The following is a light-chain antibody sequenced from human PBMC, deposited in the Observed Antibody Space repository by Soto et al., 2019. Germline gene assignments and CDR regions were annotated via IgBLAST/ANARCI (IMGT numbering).Light chain of an antibody. V-gene: IGLV2-14*01. CDR2: EVS. CDR3: SSYTTRSPLA. Sequence: QSALTQSASVSGSPGQSITISCTGTSSDIGGYNYVSWYQQHPDKAPKLMIFEVSNRPSGVSNRFSGSKSGNTASLTISGLLAEDGGDFFCSSYTTRSPLAFGGGTKLPGL. CDR1: SSDIGGYNY. J-gene: IGLJ2*01.